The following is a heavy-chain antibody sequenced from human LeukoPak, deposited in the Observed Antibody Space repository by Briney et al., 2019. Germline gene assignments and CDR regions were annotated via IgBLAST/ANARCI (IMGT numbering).Heavy chain of an antibody. J-gene: IGHJ4*02. Sequence: SETLSLTCAVYGGSFSGYYWSWIRQPPGKGLEWIGEINHSGSTNYNPSLKSRVTISVDTSKNQFSLKLSSVTAADTAVYYCARGKTYYYGSGSYGPHFDYWGQGTLVTVSS. CDR2: INHSGST. CDR3: ARGKTYYYGSGSYGPHFDY. D-gene: IGHD3-10*01. V-gene: IGHV4-34*01. CDR1: GGSFSGYY.